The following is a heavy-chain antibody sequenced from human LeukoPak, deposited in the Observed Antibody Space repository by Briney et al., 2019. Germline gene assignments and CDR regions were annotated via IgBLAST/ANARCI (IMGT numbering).Heavy chain of an antibody. CDR2: IYQSETA. J-gene: IGHJ4*02. CDR3: ARHGRGFGELFHGDY. CDR1: GYSISSGYF. Sequence: ASETLSLTCTVSGYSISSGYFWGWMRQPPGKGLEWIGSIYQSETAHYNPSLKSRVTISVDTSKNQFSLKLSSVTAADTAVYYCARHGRGFGELFHGDYWGQGTLVTVSS. D-gene: IGHD3-10*01. V-gene: IGHV4-38-2*02.